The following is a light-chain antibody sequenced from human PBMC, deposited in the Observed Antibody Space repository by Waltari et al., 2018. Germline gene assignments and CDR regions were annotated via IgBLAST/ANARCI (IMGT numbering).Light chain of an antibody. Sequence: DIQTTQSPSSLSASVADRVPITCRASQSISSYFNWYQQKPGKAPKLLIYAASSLQSGVPSRFSGSGSGTDFTLTISSLQPEDFATYYCQQSYSTPYTFGQGTKLEIK. V-gene: IGKV1-39*01. CDR2: AAS. CDR3: QQSYSTPYT. CDR1: QSISSY. J-gene: IGKJ2*01.